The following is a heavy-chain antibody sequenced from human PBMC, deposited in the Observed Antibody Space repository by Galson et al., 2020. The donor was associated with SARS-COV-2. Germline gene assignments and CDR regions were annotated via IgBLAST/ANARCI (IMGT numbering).Heavy chain of an antibody. J-gene: IGHJ4*02. V-gene: IGHV3-30-3*01. Sequence: GGSLRLSCAASGFTFRTYAMYWVRQAPGKGLEWVALISYDGSNTYYADSVKGRFTISRDNSKNTLHLQMTGLRSDDTAVYYCARDIFPRYHDESSDYYPSWFDYWGQGTLVTVSS. D-gene: IGHD3-22*01. CDR2: ISYDGSNT. CDR1: GFTFRTYA. CDR3: ARDIFPRYHDESSDYYPSWFDY.